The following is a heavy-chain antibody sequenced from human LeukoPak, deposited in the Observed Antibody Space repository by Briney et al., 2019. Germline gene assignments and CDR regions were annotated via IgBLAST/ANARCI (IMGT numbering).Heavy chain of an antibody. V-gene: IGHV3-23*01. CDR2: FSGSGGST. CDR1: GFTFSSYA. J-gene: IGHJ4*02. Sequence: GGSLRLSCAASGFTFSSYAMSWVRQAPGKGLEWVSTFSGSGGSTHYADSVKGRFTISRDNSKNTLYLQMNSLRAEDTAVYYCAKDARRTFGLSSGLYRGSYYFDYWGQGTLVTVSS. D-gene: IGHD6-19*01. CDR3: AKDARRTFGLSSGLYRGSYYFDY.